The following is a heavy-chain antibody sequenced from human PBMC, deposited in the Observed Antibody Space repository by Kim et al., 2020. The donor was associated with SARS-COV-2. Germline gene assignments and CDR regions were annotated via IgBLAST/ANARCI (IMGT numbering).Heavy chain of an antibody. V-gene: IGHV3-30*04. J-gene: IGHJ3*02. D-gene: IGHD3-22*01. CDR2: ISYDGSNK. CDR1: GFTFSSYA. CDR3: ARDQGDDSSGYTEPTFDI. Sequence: GGSLRLSCAASGFTFSSYAMHWVRQAPGKGLEWVAVISYDGSNKYYADSVKGRFTISRDNSKNTLYLQMNSLRAEDTAVYYCARDQGDDSSGYTEPTFDIWGQGTMVTVSS.